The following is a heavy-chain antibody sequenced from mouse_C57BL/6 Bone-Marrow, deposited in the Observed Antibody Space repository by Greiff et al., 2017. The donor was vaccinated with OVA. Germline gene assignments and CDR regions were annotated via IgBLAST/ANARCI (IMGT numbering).Heavy chain of an antibody. J-gene: IGHJ2*01. Sequence: EVQLQESGPGLVKPSQSLSLTCSVTGYSITSGYYWNWIRQFPGNKLEWMGYISYDGSNNYNPSLKNRISITRDTSKNQFFLKLNSVTTEDTATYYCASDYGSSRDYFDYWGQGTTLTVSS. CDR2: ISYDGSN. CDR3: ASDYGSSRDYFDY. CDR1: GYSITSGYY. D-gene: IGHD1-1*01. V-gene: IGHV3-6*01.